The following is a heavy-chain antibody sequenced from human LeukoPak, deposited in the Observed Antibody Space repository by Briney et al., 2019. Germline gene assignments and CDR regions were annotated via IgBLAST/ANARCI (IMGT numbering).Heavy chain of an antibody. D-gene: IGHD3-9*01. CDR1: GYTLTELS. CDR3: ATLGPHYDILTGPFDY. CDR2: FDPEDGET. J-gene: IGHJ4*02. V-gene: IGHV1-24*01. Sequence: ASVKVSCKVSGYTLTELSMHWVRQAPGKGLEWMGGFDPEDGETIYAQKFQGRVTMTEDTSTDTAYMELSNLRSEDTAVYYCATLGPHYDILTGPFDYWGQGTLVTVSS.